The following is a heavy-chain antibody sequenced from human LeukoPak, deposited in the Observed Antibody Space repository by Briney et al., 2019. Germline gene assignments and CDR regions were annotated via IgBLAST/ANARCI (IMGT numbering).Heavy chain of an antibody. CDR2: IRSSSSTI. V-gene: IGHV3-48*01. J-gene: IGHJ3*02. Sequence: GGSLRLSCEASGFTFSNYSMNWVRQAPGKGLEWVSYIRSSSSTIYYADSVKGRFTISRDNAKNSLYLQMDSLRAEDTAVYYCARAKRNGFDIWGQGTMVTVSS. CDR3: ARAKRNGFDI. CDR1: GFTFSNYS.